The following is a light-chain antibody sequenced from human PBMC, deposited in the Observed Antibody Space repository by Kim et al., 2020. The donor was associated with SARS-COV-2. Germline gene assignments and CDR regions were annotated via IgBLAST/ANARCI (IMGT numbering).Light chain of an antibody. CDR2: SVS. CDR3: QQSYSYPYS. V-gene: IGKV1-39*01. Sequence: SASVGDRATIACRASQTMTNYLNWYQQKPGKAPRLLIYSVSKLQTGVPSRFSGGGSGTEFTLTIIGLQPEDFTTYFCQQSYSYPYSFGQGTKLEIK. J-gene: IGKJ2*03. CDR1: QTMTNY.